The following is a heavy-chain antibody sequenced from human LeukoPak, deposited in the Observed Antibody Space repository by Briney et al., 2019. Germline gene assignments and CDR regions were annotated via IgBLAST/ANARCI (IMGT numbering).Heavy chain of an antibody. Sequence: PSETLSLTCAVSRYSISSGYHWDWIRQPPGKGLEWIGSIYRSGSAYYNPSLKSRVTISVDTSKNQFSLRVTSVTAADTAVYYCARVDYILDYWGQGTLVTVSS. CDR1: RYSISSGYH. J-gene: IGHJ4*02. CDR2: IYRSGSA. V-gene: IGHV4-38-2*01. D-gene: IGHD4-11*01. CDR3: ARVDYILDY.